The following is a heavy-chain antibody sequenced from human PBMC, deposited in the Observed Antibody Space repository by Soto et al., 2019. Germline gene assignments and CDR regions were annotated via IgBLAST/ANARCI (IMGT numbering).Heavy chain of an antibody. D-gene: IGHD3-3*01. CDR3: ARIYGFWSGSHDAFDI. J-gene: IGHJ3*02. CDR2: INHSGST. Sequence: SETLSLTCAVYGGSFSGYYWSWIRQPPGKGLEWIGEINHSGSTNYNPSLKSRVTISVDTSKNQLSLKLSSVTAADTAVYYCARIYGFWSGSHDAFDIWGQGTMVAVSS. V-gene: IGHV4-34*01. CDR1: GGSFSGYY.